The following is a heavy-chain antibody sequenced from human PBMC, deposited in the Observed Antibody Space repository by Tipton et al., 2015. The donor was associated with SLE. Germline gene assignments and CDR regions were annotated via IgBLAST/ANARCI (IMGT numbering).Heavy chain of an antibody. CDR2: INHSGST. CDR1: SGSFSGYY. D-gene: IGHD1-26*01. V-gene: IGHV4-34*01. J-gene: IGHJ5*01. CDR3: VRDTPGNSRSYNGWFDT. Sequence: GLVKPSETLSLTCAVYSGSFSGYYWSWIRQPPGKGLEWIGEINHSGSTNYNPSLKSRVTISVDTSKNQFSLKLSSVTAADTAVYYCVRDTPGNSRSYNGWFDTWGQGTLVTVSS.